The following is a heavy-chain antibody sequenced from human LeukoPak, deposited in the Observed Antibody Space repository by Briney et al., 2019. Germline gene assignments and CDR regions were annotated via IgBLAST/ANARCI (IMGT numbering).Heavy chain of an antibody. D-gene: IGHD2-2*01. V-gene: IGHV1-8*01. CDR3: ARSPGRVPAAPMYGNYYYYGMDV. J-gene: IGHJ6*02. CDR2: MNPNSGNT. CDR1: GYTFTSYD. Sequence: ASVKVSCKASGYTFTSYDINWVRQATGQGLEWMGWMNPNSGNTGYAQKFQGRVTMTRNTSISTAYMELSSLRSEDTAVYYCARSPGRVPAAPMYGNYYYYGMDVWGQGTTVTVSS.